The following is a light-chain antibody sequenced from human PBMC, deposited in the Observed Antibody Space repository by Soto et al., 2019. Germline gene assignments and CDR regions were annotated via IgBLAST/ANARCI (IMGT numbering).Light chain of an antibody. CDR3: QQYGPSPMYT. J-gene: IGKJ2*01. CDR2: GAS. Sequence: DIVLTQSPGTLSLSPGERATLSCRASQSVSSSYLAWYQKKPGQAPRLLNYGASTRATGIPDRFSGSGSGTDITLTISRLEPEDFAVYYCQQYGPSPMYTFGQGTKLEIK. CDR1: QSVSSSY. V-gene: IGKV3-20*01.